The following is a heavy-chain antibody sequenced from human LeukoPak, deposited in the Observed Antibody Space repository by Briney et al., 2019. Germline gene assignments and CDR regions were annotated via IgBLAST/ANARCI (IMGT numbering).Heavy chain of an antibody. CDR1: GCTFSIYA. J-gene: IGHJ5*02. Sequence: GASVNVSCKASGCTFSIYAISWVRQAPGQGLEWMGGIIPIFGTANYAQKFQGRVTITADESTRTAYMELSSLRSEDTAVYYCARWISGSYFWFAPWGQGTLVTVPS. CDR3: ARWISGSYFWFAP. CDR2: IIPIFGTA. V-gene: IGHV1-69*13. D-gene: IGHD1-26*01.